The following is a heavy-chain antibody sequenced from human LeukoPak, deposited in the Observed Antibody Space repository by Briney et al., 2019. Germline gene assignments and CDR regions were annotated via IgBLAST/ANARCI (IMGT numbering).Heavy chain of an antibody. Sequence: GPSLKVSCKASGYTFTVYFMHWVRQAPGQGLAWMGLMNPDNGGTHYAQKYQGRVTMTRDSSISTAYMELSRLTSDDTAVYYCATLGGHSLATQNGYWGQGTLVTVSS. CDR1: GYTFTVYF. CDR2: MNPDNGGT. CDR3: ATLGGHSLATQNGY. J-gene: IGHJ4*02. V-gene: IGHV1-2*02. D-gene: IGHD3-16*01.